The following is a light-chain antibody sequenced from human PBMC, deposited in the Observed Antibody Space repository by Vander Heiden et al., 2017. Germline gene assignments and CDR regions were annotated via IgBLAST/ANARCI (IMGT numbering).Light chain of an antibody. CDR2: WAS. J-gene: IGKJ3*01. CDR1: QSVLYSSNNKNY. CDR3: QQYYSTLFT. V-gene: IGKV4-1*01. Sequence: DNVMTQSPDSLAVSLGERATINCKSSQSVLYSSNNKNYLAWYQQKPGQPPKLLIYWASTRESGVPDRFSGSGSGTDFTLTISSLQAEDVAVYYCQQYYSTLFTFGPGTKVDIK.